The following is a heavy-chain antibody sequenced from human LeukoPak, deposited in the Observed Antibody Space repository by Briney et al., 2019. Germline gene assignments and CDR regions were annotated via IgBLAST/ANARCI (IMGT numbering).Heavy chain of an antibody. CDR3: ASRPPPHRGPLDF. D-gene: IGHD3-16*02. V-gene: IGHV3-48*03. Sequence: SGGSLRLSCIGSGLTFNNYEMNWVRQAPGKGLEWLSYISGSGSTTEYADSVKGRFTISRDNAKNSLYLQMNSLRAEDTAFYYCASRPPPHRGPLDFWGQGTLVAVSS. J-gene: IGHJ4*02. CDR1: GLTFNNYE. CDR2: ISGSGSTT.